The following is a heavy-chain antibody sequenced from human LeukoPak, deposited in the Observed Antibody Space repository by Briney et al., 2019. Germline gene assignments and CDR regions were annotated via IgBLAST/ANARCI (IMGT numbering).Heavy chain of an antibody. J-gene: IGHJ4*02. D-gene: IGHD1-26*01. CDR1: GGSISSSGYY. Sequence: PSETLSLTCTVSGGSISSSGYYWGWIRQPPGKGLEWIGSIYYSGSTYYNPSLKSRVTISVDTSKNQFSLKLSSVTAADTAVYYCARAYGGSYSEALDYWGQGTLVTVSS. CDR2: IYYSGST. CDR3: ARAYGGSYSEALDY. V-gene: IGHV4-39*07.